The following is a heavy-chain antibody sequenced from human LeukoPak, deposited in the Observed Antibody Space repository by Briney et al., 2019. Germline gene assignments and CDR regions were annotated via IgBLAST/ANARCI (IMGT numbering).Heavy chain of an antibody. CDR1: GGSISSSSYY. D-gene: IGHD2-2*01. Sequence: SETLSLICTVSGGSISSSSYYWGWIRQPPGKRLEWIGSIYYSGSTYYNPSLKSRVTISVDTSKNQFSLKLSSVTAADTAVYYCARRTVVPAAMQDDYWGQGTLVTVSS. J-gene: IGHJ4*02. CDR3: ARRTVVPAAMQDDY. V-gene: IGHV4-39*01. CDR2: IYYSGST.